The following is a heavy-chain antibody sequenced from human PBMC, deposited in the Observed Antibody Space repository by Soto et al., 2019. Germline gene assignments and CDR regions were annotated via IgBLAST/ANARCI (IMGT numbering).Heavy chain of an antibody. CDR3: AKARVRIVGANSFDY. CDR2: ISDDGDKR. V-gene: IGHV3-30*18. Sequence: PGGSLRLSCVGSGFTFSNYGMHWVRQPPGKGLEWVALISDDGDKRYYADSVRGRLIISRDNSKDTPYLQMNSLGPDDTAVYFCAKARVRIVGANSFDYWGQGTTVTVYS. J-gene: IGHJ4*02. D-gene: IGHD1-26*01. CDR1: GFTFSNYG.